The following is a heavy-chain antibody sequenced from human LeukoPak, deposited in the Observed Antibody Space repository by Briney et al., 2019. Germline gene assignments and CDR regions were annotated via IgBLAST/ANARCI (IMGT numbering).Heavy chain of an antibody. D-gene: IGHD3-10*01. CDR2: IWYDRSNK. V-gene: IGHV3-33*01. CDR1: GLTFSSYG. Sequence: GGSPRLSCAASGLTFSSYGMHWVRQAPGKGLEWVAVIWYDRSNKYYADSVKGRFTISRDNSKNTLYLQMNSLRAEDTAVYYCAREDGFGYFDYWGQGTLVTVSS. J-gene: IGHJ4*02. CDR3: AREDGFGYFDY.